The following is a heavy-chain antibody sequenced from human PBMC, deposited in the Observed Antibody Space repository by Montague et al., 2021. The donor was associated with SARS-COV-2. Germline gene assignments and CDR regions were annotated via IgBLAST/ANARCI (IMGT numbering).Heavy chain of an antibody. J-gene: IGHJ4*02. CDR2: ISSSGSTI. Sequence: SLRLSCAASGFTFSSYEMNWVRQAPGKGLEWVSYISSSGSTIYYADSVKGRFTISGDNAKNSLYLQMNSLRAEDTAVYYCARDAEILEYSSLGSFDYWGQGTLVTVSS. V-gene: IGHV3-48*03. CDR1: GFTFSSYE. CDR3: ARDAEILEYSSLGSFDY. D-gene: IGHD6-6*01.